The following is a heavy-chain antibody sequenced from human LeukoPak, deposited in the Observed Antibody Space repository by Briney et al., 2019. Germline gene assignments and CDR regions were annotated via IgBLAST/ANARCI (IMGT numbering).Heavy chain of an antibody. CDR2: TCYRSKWYS. Sequence: SQTLSLTCAISGDSVSSNSAAWNWIRQSPSRGLEWLGRTCYRSKWYSDYAVSVKSRITINPDTSKNQFSLLLNSVTPEDTAVYYCAREVELERCFDYWGQGTLVTVSS. CDR3: AREVELERCFDY. J-gene: IGHJ4*02. D-gene: IGHD1-1*01. V-gene: IGHV6-1*01. CDR1: GDSVSSNSAA.